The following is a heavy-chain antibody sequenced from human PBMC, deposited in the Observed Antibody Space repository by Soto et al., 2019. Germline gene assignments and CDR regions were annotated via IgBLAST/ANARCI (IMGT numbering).Heavy chain of an antibody. Sequence: QLQLQESGPGLVKPSETLSLTCTVSGDSISSSNYYWGWIRQPPGKGLEWIGSIHYSGSTYYNPSLKSRVTIDVDMSKNRSSLKVTSVTAADTAVYYCVRRECSGGTCFFGPWGQGTLVTVSS. CDR2: IHYSGST. D-gene: IGHD2-15*01. V-gene: IGHV4-39*02. CDR1: GDSISSSNYY. CDR3: VRRECSGGTCFFGP. J-gene: IGHJ5*02.